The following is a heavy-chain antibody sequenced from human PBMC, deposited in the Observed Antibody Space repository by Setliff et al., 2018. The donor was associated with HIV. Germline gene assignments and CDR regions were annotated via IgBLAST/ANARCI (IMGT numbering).Heavy chain of an antibody. CDR1: GYSFTGHY. CDR3: ARKYTGGPLDY. Sequence: ASVKVSCKASGYSFTGHYLHWVRQAPGQGLEWMGWISTYNGNTHYAQKLQGRVTMTTDTSTSTAYMELRSLRSDDTAMYYCARKYTGGPLDYWGQGTLVTVSS. D-gene: IGHD6-19*01. V-gene: IGHV1-18*04. CDR2: ISTYNGNT. J-gene: IGHJ4*02.